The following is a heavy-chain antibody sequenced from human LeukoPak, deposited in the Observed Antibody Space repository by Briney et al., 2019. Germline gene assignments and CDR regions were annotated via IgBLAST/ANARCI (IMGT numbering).Heavy chain of an antibody. J-gene: IGHJ4*02. Sequence: PGGSLRLSRAASGFTFSSYNMKWVRQAPGKGLEWVSSISTSSSYIYYADSVQGRFTISRDNAKNSLYLQMNSLRAEDTAVYYCARDRDWNSGFDYWGQGTLVTVSS. CDR3: ARDRDWNSGFDY. D-gene: IGHD1-7*01. V-gene: IGHV3-21*01. CDR1: GFTFSSYN. CDR2: ISTSSSYI.